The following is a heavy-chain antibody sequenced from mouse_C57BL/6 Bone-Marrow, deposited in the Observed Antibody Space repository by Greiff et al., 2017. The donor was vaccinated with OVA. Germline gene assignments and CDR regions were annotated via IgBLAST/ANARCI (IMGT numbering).Heavy chain of an antibody. CDR3: ARWITTVFDY. CDR2: IDPSDSET. V-gene: IGHV1-52*01. D-gene: IGHD1-1*01. CDR1: GYTFTSYW. Sequence: QVQLQQPGAELVKPGASVKLSCKASGYTFTSYWMHWVKQRPIQGLEWIGNIDPSDSETHYNQKFKDKATLTVDKSSSTAYMQLSSLTSEDSAVYYGARWITTVFDYWGQGTTLTVSS. J-gene: IGHJ2*01.